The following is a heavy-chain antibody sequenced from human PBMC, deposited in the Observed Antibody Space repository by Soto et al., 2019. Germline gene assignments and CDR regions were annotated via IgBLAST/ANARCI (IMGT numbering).Heavy chain of an antibody. Sequence: GGSLRLSCAASGFTFSSYWMSWVRQAPGKGLEWVANIKQDGSEKYYVDSVKGRFTISRDNAKNSLYLQMNSLRAEDTAVYYCARDIVVVVAAIHWFDPWGQGTLVTVS. CDR3: ARDIVVVVAAIHWFDP. CDR1: GFTFSSYW. D-gene: IGHD2-15*01. J-gene: IGHJ5*02. CDR2: IKQDGSEK. V-gene: IGHV3-7*01.